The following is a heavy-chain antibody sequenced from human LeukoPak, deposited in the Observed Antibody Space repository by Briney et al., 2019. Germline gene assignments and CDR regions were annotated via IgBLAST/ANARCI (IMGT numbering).Heavy chain of an antibody. CDR1: GGSFSGYY. CDR2: INHSGST. D-gene: IGHD4-4*01. J-gene: IGHJ4*02. Sequence: SETLSLTCAVYGGSFSGYYWSWIRQPPGKGLEWIGEINHSGSTSYNPSLKSRVTISVDTSKNQFSLKLSSVTAADTAVYYCARFRYSNYFDYWGQGTLVTVSS. V-gene: IGHV4-34*01. CDR3: ARFRYSNYFDY.